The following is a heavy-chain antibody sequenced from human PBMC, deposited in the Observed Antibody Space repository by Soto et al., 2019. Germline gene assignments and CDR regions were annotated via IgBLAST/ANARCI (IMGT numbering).Heavy chain of an antibody. J-gene: IGHJ4*02. CDR2: ISSSACRT. CDR3: PKALTGTTDF. CDR1: GCTLSRYA. D-gene: IGHD1-20*01. Sequence: GGYLRLSCAAYGCTLSRYAMSWVRQAPGKRLEWASSISSSACRTYYSDSVPGRFTISRDNSKNTLYLQMNSLRADDTAVYYCPKALTGTTDFWGQGTLVTVSS. V-gene: IGHV3-23*01.